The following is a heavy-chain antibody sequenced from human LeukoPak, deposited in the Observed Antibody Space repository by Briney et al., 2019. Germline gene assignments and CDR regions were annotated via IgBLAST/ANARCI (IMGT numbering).Heavy chain of an antibody. V-gene: IGHV4-39*01. CDR1: GGSISSSSYY. J-gene: IGHJ4*02. CDR2: IYYSGST. Sequence: SETLSLTCTVSGGSISSSSYYWGWIRQPPGEGLEWIGSIYYSGSTYYNPSLKSRVTISVDTSKNQFSLKLSSVTAADTAVYYCARHPDYGGNSGDFDYWGQGTLVTVSS. D-gene: IGHD4-23*01. CDR3: ARHPDYGGNSGDFDY.